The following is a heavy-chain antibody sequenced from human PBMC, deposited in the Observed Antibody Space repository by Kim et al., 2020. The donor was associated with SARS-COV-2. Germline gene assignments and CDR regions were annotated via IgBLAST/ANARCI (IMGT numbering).Heavy chain of an antibody. D-gene: IGHD1-1*01. J-gene: IGHJ6*02. Sequence: GGSLRLSCVASGFTFSTYAMSWVRQAPGKGPEWVSSISVSGGATYYADSVKGRFTISRDNSKNTLYLQMNSLRADDTAVYSCAKDLGVHPRGMDVWGQGTTVTVSS. V-gene: IGHV3-23*01. CDR2: ISVSGGAT. CDR3: AKDLGVHPRGMDV. CDR1: GFTFSTYA.